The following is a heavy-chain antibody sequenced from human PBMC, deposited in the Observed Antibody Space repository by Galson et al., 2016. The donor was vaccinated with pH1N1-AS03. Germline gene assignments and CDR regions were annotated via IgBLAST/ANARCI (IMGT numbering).Heavy chain of an antibody. V-gene: IGHV4-59*01. J-gene: IGHJ3*01. Sequence: ETLSLPCVVSGDSMSGYWWNWIRQPPGKGLEWIGYFYYSGSANYNPSLKSRVTILLDKSKNQFSLKLSSVTAADTAVYYCARGDTVFGVVINGFDVWGQGTKVTVSS. CDR2: FYYSGSA. CDR3: ARGDTVFGVVINGFDV. D-gene: IGHD3-3*01. CDR1: GDSMSGYW.